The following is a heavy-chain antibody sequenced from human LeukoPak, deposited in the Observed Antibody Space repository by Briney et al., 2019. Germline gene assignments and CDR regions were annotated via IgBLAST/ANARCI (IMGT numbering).Heavy chain of an antibody. D-gene: IGHD5-18*01. J-gene: IGHJ4*02. Sequence: GGSLRLSCAASGFTLSSYWMSWVRQAPGKGLEWVANIKKDGSEKYYVDSVKGRFTISRDNAKTSLYLQMNSLRAEDTAVYYCARDLSGVTGYTYGRGIDYWGQGTLVTVSS. CDR3: ARDLSGVTGYTYGRGIDY. CDR1: GFTLSSYW. CDR2: IKKDGSEK. V-gene: IGHV3-7*01.